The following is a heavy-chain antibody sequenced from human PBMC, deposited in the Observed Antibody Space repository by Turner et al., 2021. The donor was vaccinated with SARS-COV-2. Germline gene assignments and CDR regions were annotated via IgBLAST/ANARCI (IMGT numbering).Heavy chain of an antibody. CDR3: ARGTVAAH. V-gene: IGHV3-7*04. D-gene: IGHD6-19*01. CDR2: IRQDVIEK. Sequence: VQLVESGGGLVQRGGTMRLSCAASGFTFSDYWMTWVRQASGKGLEWVANIRQDVIEKNDVDSVKGRFTISRDNAKNSVFLQMNSLRDEDTALYYCARGTVAAHWGQGTQVTVSS. CDR1: GFTFSDYW. J-gene: IGHJ4*02.